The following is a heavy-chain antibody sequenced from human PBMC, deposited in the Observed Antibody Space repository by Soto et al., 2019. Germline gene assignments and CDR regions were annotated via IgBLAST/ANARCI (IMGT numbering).Heavy chain of an antibody. D-gene: IGHD3-22*01. J-gene: IGHJ4*02. CDR1: GFTFSNYG. V-gene: IGHV3-23*01. CDR2: FGGNGGST. Sequence: PGGSLRLSCAASGFTFSNYGMSWVRQAPGKGLEWVSTFGGNGGSTYYADSVKGRFTISRDNSKNTLYLQMNSLRAEDTAVYYCAKRYCDSSARYFDYWGQGTLVTVSS. CDR3: AKRYCDSSARYFDY.